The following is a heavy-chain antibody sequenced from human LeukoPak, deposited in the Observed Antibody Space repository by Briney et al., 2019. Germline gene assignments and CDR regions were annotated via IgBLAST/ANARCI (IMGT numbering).Heavy chain of an antibody. CDR2: IYDSGST. CDR1: GGSIRGYY. V-gene: IGHV4-59*01. Sequence: SETLSLTCTVSGGSIRGYYWSWIRQPPGKGLEWIGYIYDSGSTNYNPSLKSRVTISVDTSKNQFSLKLSSVTAADTAVYYCARATWYYYYYYMDVWGKGTTVTVSS. J-gene: IGHJ6*03. CDR3: ARATWYYYYYYMDV.